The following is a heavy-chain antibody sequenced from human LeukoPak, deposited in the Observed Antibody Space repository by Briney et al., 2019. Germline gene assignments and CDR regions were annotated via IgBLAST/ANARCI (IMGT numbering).Heavy chain of an antibody. D-gene: IGHD3-10*01. Sequence: GASVKVSCKASGYTFTSYAMHWVRQAPGQRLEWMGWINAGNGNTKYSQKFQGRVTITRDTSASTAYMELSSLRSEDTAVYYCARARVVGVPWFGELLYDRYDRYPNYGMDVWGQGTTVTVSS. V-gene: IGHV1-3*01. CDR3: ARARVVGVPWFGELLYDRYDRYPNYGMDV. CDR1: GYTFTSYA. CDR2: INAGNGNT. J-gene: IGHJ6*02.